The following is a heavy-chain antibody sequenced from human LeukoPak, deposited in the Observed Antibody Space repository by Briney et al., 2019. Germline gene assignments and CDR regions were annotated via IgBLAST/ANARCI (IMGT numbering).Heavy chain of an antibody. CDR3: ARARCGTCVFDY. CDR1: GASINSYY. CDR2: IYYSGST. Sequence: SETLSLTCTVSGASINSYYWSWIRQPPGKGLEWIGYIYYSGSTNYNPSLKSRVTTSVDTSQNQFSLKLTSVTAADTAVYYCARARCGTCVFDYWGQGTLVTVSS. D-gene: IGHD2-15*01. J-gene: IGHJ4*02. V-gene: IGHV4-59*01.